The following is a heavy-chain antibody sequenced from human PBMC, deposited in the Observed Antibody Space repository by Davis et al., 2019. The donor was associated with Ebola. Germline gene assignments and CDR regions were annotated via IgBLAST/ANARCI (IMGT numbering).Heavy chain of an antibody. CDR2: IKVDGSEK. Sequence: PGGSLRLSCAASGFTFSSYWMSWVRQAPGKGLEWVANIKVDGSEKNYVDSVKDRFTISRDNAKNSLYLQMHSLRADDTAVYYCATEVAGDAFDFWGRGTMVTVSS. CDR1: GFTFSSYW. CDR3: ATEVAGDAFDF. J-gene: IGHJ3*01. V-gene: IGHV3-7*03. D-gene: IGHD6-19*01.